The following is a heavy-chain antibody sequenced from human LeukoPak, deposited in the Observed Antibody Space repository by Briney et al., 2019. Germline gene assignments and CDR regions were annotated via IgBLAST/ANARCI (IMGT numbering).Heavy chain of an antibody. CDR1: GYSFTNSW. D-gene: IGHD5-18*01. CDR3: AIRAYSYEYFDF. Sequence: GESRQISCKGSGYSFTNSWISWVRQTPGKGLEWMGSIYPGDSGTRYNPSFQGQVTISVDKSISTAYLQWSSLKASNAAMYYCAIRAYSYEYFDFWGQGTLVSVSS. J-gene: IGHJ4*02. CDR2: IYPGDSGT. V-gene: IGHV5-51*01.